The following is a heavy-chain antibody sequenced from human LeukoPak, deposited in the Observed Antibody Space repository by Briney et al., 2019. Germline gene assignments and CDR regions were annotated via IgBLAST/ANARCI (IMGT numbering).Heavy chain of an antibody. Sequence: GGSLRLSCAASGFTFNSYAMGWVRQAPGKGLEWVSAISGSGGSTYYADSVKGRFTISRDNSKNTLYLQMNSLRAEDTAVYYCAKEGGNYGSGSRPTWFDPWGQGTLVTVSS. V-gene: IGHV3-23*01. D-gene: IGHD3-10*01. J-gene: IGHJ5*02. CDR1: GFTFNSYA. CDR2: ISGSGGST. CDR3: AKEGGNYGSGSRPTWFDP.